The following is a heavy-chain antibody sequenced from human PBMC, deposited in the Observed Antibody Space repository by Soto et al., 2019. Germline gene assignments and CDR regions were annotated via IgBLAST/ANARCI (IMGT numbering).Heavy chain of an antibody. V-gene: IGHV1-46*03. CDR2: INPSGGST. D-gene: IGHD3-22*01. CDR3: ARAGYYYDSSGYYYLGH. CDR1: GYTFTSHY. J-gene: IGHJ5*02. Sequence: GASVKVSCKASGYTFTSHYMHWVRQAPGQGLEWMGIINPSGGSTSYAQKFQGRVTMTRDTSTSTVYMELSSLRSEDTAVYYCARAGYYYDSSGYYYLGHWGQGTLVTVSS.